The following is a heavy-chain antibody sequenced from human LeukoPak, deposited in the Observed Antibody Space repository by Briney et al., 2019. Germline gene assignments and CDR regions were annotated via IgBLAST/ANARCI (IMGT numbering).Heavy chain of an antibody. Sequence: PGGSLRLSCAASGFTFSSYAMHWVRQAPGKGLEWVAVISYDGSNKYYADSVKGRFTISRDNSKNTLYLQMNSLRAEDTAVYYCARDVEAFDIWGQGTMVTVS. CDR2: ISYDGSNK. J-gene: IGHJ3*02. CDR1: GFTFSSYA. CDR3: ARDVEAFDI. V-gene: IGHV3-30-3*01.